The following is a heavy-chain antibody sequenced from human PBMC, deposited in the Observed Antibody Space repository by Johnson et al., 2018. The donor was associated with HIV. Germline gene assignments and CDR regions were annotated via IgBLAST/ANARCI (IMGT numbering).Heavy chain of an antibody. CDR1: GFTFSSYA. CDR3: TTAGSSGSAHAFDI. Sequence: MLLVESGGGLVQPGGSLRLSCAASGFTFSSYAMHWVRQAPGKGLEYVSAISSNGGSTYYANSVKGRFTISRDDSKNTLFLQMNSLKIEDTATYYCTTAGSSGSAHAFDIWGQGTRVTVSS. J-gene: IGHJ3*02. D-gene: IGHD3-22*01. V-gene: IGHV3-64*01. CDR2: ISSNGGST.